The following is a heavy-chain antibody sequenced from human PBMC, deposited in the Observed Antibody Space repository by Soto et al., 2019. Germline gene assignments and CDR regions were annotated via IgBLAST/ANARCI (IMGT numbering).Heavy chain of an antibody. V-gene: IGHV1-18*01. CDR3: ARGPYGDY. J-gene: IGHJ4*02. CDR1: GYTFTDYV. D-gene: IGHD4-17*01. Sequence: QVQLVQSGAEVKKPGASVKVSCKASGYTFTDYVITWMRQAPGQGLEVMGWISAYNGNTDYAQKVQGRVTMTTDTSTSTAYMELRSLTSDDTAVYYCARGPYGDYWGQGTLVTVSS. CDR2: ISAYNGNT.